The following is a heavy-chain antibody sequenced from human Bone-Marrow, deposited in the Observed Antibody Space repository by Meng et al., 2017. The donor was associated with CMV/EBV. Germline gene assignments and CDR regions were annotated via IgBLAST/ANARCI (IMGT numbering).Heavy chain of an antibody. D-gene: IGHD6-19*01. CDR1: GGSIRGYY. CDR3: ARGISSGNMFDP. CDR2: VLYGGNT. Sequence: SETLSLTCLVSGGSIRGYYWSWIRQSPGKGLEWIGVVLYGGNTNHNPSLKSRESISADTSKKQVSLKLTSVSAADTAVYFCARGISSGNMFDPWGQGTLVTVSS. J-gene: IGHJ5*02. V-gene: IGHV4-59*01.